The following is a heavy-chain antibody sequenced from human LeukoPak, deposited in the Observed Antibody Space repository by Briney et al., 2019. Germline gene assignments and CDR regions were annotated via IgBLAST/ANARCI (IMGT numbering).Heavy chain of an antibody. V-gene: IGHV1-69*06. CDR1: GGTFSSYA. D-gene: IGHD3-22*01. Sequence: ASVKVSCKASGGTFSSYAISWVRHAPGPGLEWMGGIIPIFGTANYAQKFQGRVTITSDKSTSTAYMELSSLRSEDTAVYYWARSGAYDSSGYYYSDFDYWGQGTLVTVSS. CDR2: IIPIFGTA. CDR3: ARSGAYDSSGYYYSDFDY. J-gene: IGHJ4*02.